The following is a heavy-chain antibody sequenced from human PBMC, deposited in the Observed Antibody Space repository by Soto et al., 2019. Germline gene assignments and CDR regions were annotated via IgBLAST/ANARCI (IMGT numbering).Heavy chain of an antibody. CDR2: ISSGGGVS. CDR3: ARRLTGRTTGDWFDP. Sequence: VQLVESGGGLVKPGGSLRLSCAASGFIFSDYYMTWIRQAPGKGLEWVSDISSGGGVSNFVDSVRGRFTISRDNTNNSLHLQMNNLRAEDTAIYYCARRLTGRTTGDWFDPWGQGTLVTVSS. CDR1: GFIFSDYY. V-gene: IGHV3-11*01. D-gene: IGHD3-9*01. J-gene: IGHJ5*02.